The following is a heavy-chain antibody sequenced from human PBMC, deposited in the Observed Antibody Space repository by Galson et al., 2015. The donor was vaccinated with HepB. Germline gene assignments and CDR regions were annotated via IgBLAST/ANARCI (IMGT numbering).Heavy chain of an antibody. Sequence: SLRLSCAASGFSVYSNYMNWVRQAPGKGLEWLSTISGNGANTYYADSVKGRFTISRDNSKDTLYLQMNSLRAEDTAVYYCAKLEFKRSADYYGSGSWWGQGTLVTVSS. CDR2: ISGNGANT. CDR3: AKLEFKRSADYYGSGSW. V-gene: IGHV3-23*01. CDR1: GFSVYSNY. D-gene: IGHD3-10*01. J-gene: IGHJ4*02.